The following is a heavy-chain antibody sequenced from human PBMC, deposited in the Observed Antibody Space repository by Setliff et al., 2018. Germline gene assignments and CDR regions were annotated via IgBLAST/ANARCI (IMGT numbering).Heavy chain of an antibody. D-gene: IGHD4-17*01. V-gene: IGHV5-51*01. J-gene: IGHJ1*01. Sequence: GESLKISCKASGYSFTTNWIGWVRQMPGKGLEWMGIIYPGDSDTIYSPSFQGQVTISADKTLSTAYLQWSSLKASDTAIYYCARRAVTAEYFQHWGHGTLVTVSS. CDR3: ARRAVTAEYFQH. CDR1: GYSFTTNW. CDR2: IYPGDSDT.